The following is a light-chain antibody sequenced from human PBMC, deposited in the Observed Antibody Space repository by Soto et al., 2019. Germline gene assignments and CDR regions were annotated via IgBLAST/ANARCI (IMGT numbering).Light chain of an antibody. CDR1: QSVSTN. J-gene: IGKJ5*01. Sequence: EIVMTQSPATLSVSPGERAILSCRASQSVSTNLAWYHQKPGQAPRLLIYGTSTRATDIPARFTGSGSETEFTLTISSLQSEDFAVYYCQQYHNWPITFGQGTRREIK. CDR2: GTS. V-gene: IGKV3-15*01. CDR3: QQYHNWPIT.